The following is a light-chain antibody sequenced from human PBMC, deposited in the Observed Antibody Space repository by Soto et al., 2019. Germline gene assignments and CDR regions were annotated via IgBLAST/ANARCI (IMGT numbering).Light chain of an antibody. V-gene: IGKV3-20*01. Sequence: EVVLTQSPATLSLSPGERATLSCRASRSVTRSSLAWYQQKPGQSPRLLISGASSRATGIPDRFSGGGSGTDFIFNISSLEPEDFAMYYCLHYGTAQWTFGQGTKVDI. CDR2: GAS. J-gene: IGKJ1*01. CDR1: RSVTRSS. CDR3: LHYGTAQWT.